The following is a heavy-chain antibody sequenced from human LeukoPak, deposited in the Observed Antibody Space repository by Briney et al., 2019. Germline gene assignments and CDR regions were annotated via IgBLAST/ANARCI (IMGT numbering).Heavy chain of an antibody. V-gene: IGHV3-30*02. J-gene: IGHJ4*02. CDR2: IRYDGSNK. CDR3: FGITVTDVPY. CDR1: GLPFSQSG. D-gene: IGHD1-7*01. Sequence: PGGSLRLSCAASGLPFSQSGMHWLRQAPGKGLEWVAFIRYDGSNKYYADSVKGRFTISRDNSKNALYLQMNRLRGENTAVYYCFGITVTDVPYWGQGTLVTVSS.